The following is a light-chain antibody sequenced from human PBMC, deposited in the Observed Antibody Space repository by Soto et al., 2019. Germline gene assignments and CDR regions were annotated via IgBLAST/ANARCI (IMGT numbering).Light chain of an antibody. CDR3: CSSGGSPTYV. V-gene: IGLV2-23*02. Sequence: QSALTQPASASGSPGQSITISCTGTSSNVGSYKLVSWYQQHPGKAPKLMIFEVNKRPSEVSNRFSGSKSGNTASLTISGLKVEDEADYYCCSSGGSPTYVFGTGTKVTVL. CDR2: EVN. J-gene: IGLJ1*01. CDR1: SSNVGSYKL.